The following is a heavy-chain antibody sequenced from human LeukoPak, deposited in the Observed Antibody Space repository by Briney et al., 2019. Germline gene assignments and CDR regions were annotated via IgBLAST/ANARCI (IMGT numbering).Heavy chain of an antibody. CDR3: ARERSYGGLFDY. CDR2: IYTSGST. D-gene: IGHD4/OR15-4a*01. J-gene: IGHJ4*02. V-gene: IGHV4-4*07. Sequence: SETLSLTCTVPGGSISSYYWSWIRQPAGKGLEWIGRIYTSGSTNYNPSLKSRVTMSVDTSKNQFSLKLSSVTAADTAVYYCARERSYGGLFDYWGQGTLVTVSS. CDR1: GGSISSYY.